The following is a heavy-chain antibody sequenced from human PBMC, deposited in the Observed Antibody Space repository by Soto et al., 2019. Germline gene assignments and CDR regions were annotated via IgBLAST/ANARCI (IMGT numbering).Heavy chain of an antibody. Sequence: GGSLRLSCAASGFTFSSYGMHWVRQAPGKGLEWVAVISYDGSNKYYADSVKGRFTISRDNSKNTLYLQMNSLRAEDTAVYYCATQRGRGSYRFWGQGTLVIVSS. V-gene: IGHV3-30*03. J-gene: IGHJ4*02. CDR1: GFTFSSYG. CDR3: ATQRGRGSYRF. CDR2: ISYDGSNK. D-gene: IGHD3-16*02.